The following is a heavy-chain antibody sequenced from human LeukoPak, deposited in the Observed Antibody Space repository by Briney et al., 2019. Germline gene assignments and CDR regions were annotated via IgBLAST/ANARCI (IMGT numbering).Heavy chain of an antibody. V-gene: IGHV3-13*01. D-gene: IGHD1-1*01. CDR3: ARVAKERVGGVYYFDY. CDR2: IVTDGDT. J-gene: IGHJ4*02. CDR1: GFPFKDYD. Sequence: GGSLTLSCAASGFPFKDYDMHWVRPATGKGLAGVSAIVTDGDTYYTGSVKARFTISSENAKNSLYLQMNRLRAGDTAVYYCARVAKERVGGVYYFDYWGQGTLVTVSS.